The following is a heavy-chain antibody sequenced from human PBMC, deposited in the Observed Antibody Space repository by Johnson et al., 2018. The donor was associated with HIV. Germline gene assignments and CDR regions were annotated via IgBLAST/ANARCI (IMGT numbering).Heavy chain of an antibody. CDR1: GFTFSSYA. CDR3: ARPRIEVLPAGAFDI. J-gene: IGHJ3*02. V-gene: IGHV3-30*14. CDR2: ISYDGSNK. Sequence: AQLVESGGGLVQPGGSLRLSCAASGFTFSSYALHWVRQAPGKGLEWVAVISYDGSNKYYTDSVKGRFTISRDNSKNTLYLQMNSLRGDDTAVYFCARPRIEVLPAGAFDIWGQGTMVTVSS. D-gene: IGHD2-2*01.